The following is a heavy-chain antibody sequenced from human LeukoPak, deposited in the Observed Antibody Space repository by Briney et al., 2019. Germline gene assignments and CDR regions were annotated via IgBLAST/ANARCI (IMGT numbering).Heavy chain of an antibody. CDR2: ISSNNGNT. CDR3: ARDGGSYSNFDY. D-gene: IGHD1-26*01. CDR1: GYTFTNYG. J-gene: IGHJ4*02. V-gene: IGHV1-18*01. Sequence: ASVKVSCKASGYTFTNYGISWVRQAPGQGLEWKGWISSNNGNTNFAQKLQGRVTMTTDTSTSTAYMELRSLRSDDTAVYYCARDGGSYSNFDYWGQGTLVTVSS.